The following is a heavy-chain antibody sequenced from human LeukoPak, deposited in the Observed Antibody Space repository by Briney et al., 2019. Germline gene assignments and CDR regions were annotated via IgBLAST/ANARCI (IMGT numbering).Heavy chain of an antibody. CDR2: INRSRST. CDR3: ASIPGDY. Sequence: PSETLSLTCAVYGGSFSGYYWSWLRPPQGQGLEWIGDINRSRSTNYNSSLKSRVTVSVDTSKNQFSLKLSSVTAADTAVYYCASIPGDYWGQGTLVTVSS. CDR1: GGSFSGYY. D-gene: IGHD2-21*01. J-gene: IGHJ4*02. V-gene: IGHV4-34*01.